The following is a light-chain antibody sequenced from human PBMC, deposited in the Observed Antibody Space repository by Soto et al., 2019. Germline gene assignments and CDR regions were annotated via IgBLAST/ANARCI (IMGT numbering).Light chain of an antibody. Sequence: DIQLTQSPSFLSASVGDRVTITCRASQGIRSYLAWYQQRPGKAPELLIYGASTLRPGGASRFSGSGSGTEFTLTISSLQPEDFATYFCQQHNSFPRSFGQGTKLEIK. V-gene: IGKV1-9*01. CDR2: GAS. CDR1: QGIRSY. CDR3: QQHNSFPRS. J-gene: IGKJ2*01.